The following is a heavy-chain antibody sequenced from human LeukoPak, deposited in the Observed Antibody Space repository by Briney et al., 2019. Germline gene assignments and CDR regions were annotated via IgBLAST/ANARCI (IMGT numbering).Heavy chain of an antibody. CDR3: AKGRSTVTPLYFDY. CDR2: ISGSGGGT. D-gene: IGHD4-11*01. V-gene: IGHV3-23*01. J-gene: IGHJ4*02. CDR1: GFTFSNYA. Sequence: GGSLRLSCAASGFTFSNYAMSWVRQAPGKGLEWVTSISGSGGGTYYADSVKGRFTISRDNSKNTLSLQMNSLRAEDTAVYYCAKGRSTVTPLYFDYWGQGTLVTVSS.